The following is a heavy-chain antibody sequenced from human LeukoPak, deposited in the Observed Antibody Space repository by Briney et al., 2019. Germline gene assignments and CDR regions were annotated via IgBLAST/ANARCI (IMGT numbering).Heavy chain of an antibody. Sequence: PSETLSLTCTVSGGSLTSSSYYWAWTRQPPGEGLEWIGTIYYSGSTYFNPSLKSRVTISLDTSQNQFSLKLTSVTAADTAVYYCARRSALGSDWPFDYWGQGTLVTVSS. CDR1: GGSLTSSSYY. CDR3: ARRSALGSDWPFDY. V-gene: IGHV4-39*07. J-gene: IGHJ4*02. CDR2: IYYSGST. D-gene: IGHD7-27*01.